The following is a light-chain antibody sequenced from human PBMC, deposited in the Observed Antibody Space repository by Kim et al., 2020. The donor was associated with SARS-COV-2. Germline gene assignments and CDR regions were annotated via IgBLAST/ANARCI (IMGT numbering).Light chain of an antibody. CDR1: QSIRSN. CDR3: QQYSKSMYI. Sequence: SVCAGELATLSCLASQSIRSNLAWYQHKPGQAPRLLIYGASTRATGVPARFSGSVSGTEFTLTINSLQSEDFAVYYCQQYSKSMYIFGQGTKLEI. CDR2: GAS. V-gene: IGKV3-15*01. J-gene: IGKJ2*01.